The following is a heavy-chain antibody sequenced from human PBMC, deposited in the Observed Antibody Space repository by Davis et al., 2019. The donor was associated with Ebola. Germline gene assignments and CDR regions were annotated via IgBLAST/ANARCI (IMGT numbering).Heavy chain of an antibody. CDR1: GFTLSDYY. D-gene: IGHD4-23*01. V-gene: IGHV3-11*01. CDR2: IRSSDTTI. Sequence: GALRLSCAASGFTLSDYYMSWIRQAPGKGLEWVSSIRSSDTTIYYSDPVKGRFTVSRDNAKNSLYLQMNSLRAEDTAVYYCARDKRSSWYGGMDVWGQGTLVTVSS. CDR3: ARDKRSSWYGGMDV. J-gene: IGHJ4*02.